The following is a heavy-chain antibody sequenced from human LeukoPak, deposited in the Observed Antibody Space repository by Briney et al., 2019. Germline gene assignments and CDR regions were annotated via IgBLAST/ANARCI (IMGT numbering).Heavy chain of an antibody. CDR3: ARPLGYCSSTSCSNIYFDY. CDR2: IYYSGST. Sequence: SETLSLTCTVSGGSISSSGYYWAWIRQSPGKGLEWIGSIYYSGSTYYNPSLKSRVTKSVDTSKNQFSLKLSSVTAADTAVYYCARPLGYCSSTSCSNIYFDYWGQGTLVTVSS. J-gene: IGHJ4*02. CDR1: GGSISSSGYY. V-gene: IGHV4-39*07. D-gene: IGHD2-2*01.